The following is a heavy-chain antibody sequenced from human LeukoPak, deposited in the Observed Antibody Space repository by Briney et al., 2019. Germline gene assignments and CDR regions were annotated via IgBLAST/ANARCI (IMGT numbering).Heavy chain of an antibody. V-gene: IGHV1-2*06. Sequence: ASVKVSCKAPGYTFTGYYMHWVRQVPGQGLEWMGRINPNSGGTNYAQKFQDRVTMTRDTSISTAYMELNRLTSDDTAVYYCARDQEGFDYWGQGTLVTVSS. CDR2: INPNSGGT. CDR3: ARDQEGFDY. CDR1: GYTFTGYY. J-gene: IGHJ4*02.